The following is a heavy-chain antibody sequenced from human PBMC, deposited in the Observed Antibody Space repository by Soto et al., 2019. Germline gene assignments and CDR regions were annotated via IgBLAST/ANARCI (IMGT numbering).Heavy chain of an antibody. CDR2: INHSGST. CDR3: ARVYCSSGSCYAFDY. D-gene: IGHD2-15*01. Sequence: PSETLSPPYAVYGGSFSGYYWSRILQPPGKGLEWIGEINHSGSTNYNPSLKSRVTISVDTSKNQFSLKLSSVTAADTAVYYCARVYCSSGSCYAFDYWGQGTLVTVSS. J-gene: IGHJ4*02. CDR1: GGSFSGYY. V-gene: IGHV4-34*01.